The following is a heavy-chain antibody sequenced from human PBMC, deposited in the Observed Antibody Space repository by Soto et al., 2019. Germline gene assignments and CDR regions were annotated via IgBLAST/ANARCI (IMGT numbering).Heavy chain of an antibody. V-gene: IGHV5-51*01. CDR1: GYSFNTYW. CDR3: ARPGYYDSSGFFNFDH. J-gene: IGHJ4*02. CDR2: IYPDDSDT. D-gene: IGHD3-22*01. Sequence: PGESLKISCKASGYSFNTYWIGWVRRLPGKGLEWMGIIYPDDSDTRYSPSFQGQVTISADKSFTTVYLQWNSLKASDTAIYYCARPGYYDSSGFFNFDHWGQGTLVTVSS.